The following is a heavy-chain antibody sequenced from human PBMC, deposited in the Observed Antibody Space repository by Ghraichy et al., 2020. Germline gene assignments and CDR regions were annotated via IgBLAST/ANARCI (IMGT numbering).Heavy chain of an antibody. V-gene: IGHV4-4*07. Sequence: SETLSLTCTVYGGSISSYYWSWIRQPAGKGLEWIGRIYSSGSTHYNPSLKSRVTMSVDTSKNQFSLKLSSVTAADTAVYYCARDMRAHCSSSKCAYFDLWGRCCLVAVAS. CDR3: ARDMRAHCSSSKCAYFDL. CDR1: GGSISSYY. CDR2: IYSSGST. D-gene: IGHD2-2*01. J-gene: IGHJ2*01.